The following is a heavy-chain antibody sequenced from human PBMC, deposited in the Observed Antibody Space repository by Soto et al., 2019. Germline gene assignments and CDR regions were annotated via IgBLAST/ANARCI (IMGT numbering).Heavy chain of an antibody. CDR3: ASRDYYDSTGYYTS. CDR1: GGSISSLYW. V-gene: IGHV4-4*02. Sequence: QVQLQESGPGLVKPSGTLSLTCAVSGGSISSLYWWSWVRQPPGKGLEWIGEVHHSGSTNYNPSLNRRFTISVDQSKNQSSLKLSSVTAADTAMYYCASRDYYDSTGYYTSWGQGALVTVSS. J-gene: IGHJ5*02. CDR2: VHHSGST. D-gene: IGHD3-22*01.